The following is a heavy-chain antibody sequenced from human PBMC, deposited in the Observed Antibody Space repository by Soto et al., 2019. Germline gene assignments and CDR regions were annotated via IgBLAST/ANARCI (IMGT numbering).Heavy chain of an antibody. J-gene: IGHJ4*02. CDR2: ISYKGTP. CDR3: ARSSPGYKYQLLPCFDY. Sequence: PSETLSLTCTVSGGSTGSSGYYWGWIRQPPGKGLEWIASISYKGTPYYNPPLKSRVTISVDTSKNQFSLKLSSVTAADTAVYYCARSSPGYKYQLLPCFDYWGQGTLVTVSS. V-gene: IGHV4-39*01. CDR1: GGSTGSSGYY. D-gene: IGHD2-2*01.